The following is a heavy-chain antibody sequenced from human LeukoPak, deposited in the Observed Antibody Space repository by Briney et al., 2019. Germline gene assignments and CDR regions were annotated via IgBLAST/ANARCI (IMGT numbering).Heavy chain of an antibody. J-gene: IGHJ4*02. CDR1: GFTFSTYA. D-gene: IGHD3-22*01. V-gene: IGHV3-23*01. Sequence: PGGSLRLSCAASGFTFSTYAMSWVHQAPGKGLEWVSGLSDSGGNTYYADSVKGRFTISRDNSKNTLYLQMNSLRAEDTAVYYCAKAMGSSGYSDWDYWGQGTLVIVSS. CDR2: LSDSGGNT. CDR3: AKAMGSSGYSDWDY.